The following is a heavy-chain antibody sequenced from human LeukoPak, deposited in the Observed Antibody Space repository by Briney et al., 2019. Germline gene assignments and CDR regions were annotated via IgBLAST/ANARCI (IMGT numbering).Heavy chain of an antibody. D-gene: IGHD5-18*01. Sequence: SETLSLTCTVSGGSISSSSYYWGWIRQPPGKGLEWTGSIYYGGSTYYNPSLKSRVTISVDTSKNQFSLKLSSVTAADTAVYYCASWVDTAMVTGFDYWGQGTLVTVSS. J-gene: IGHJ4*02. CDR1: GGSISSSSYY. CDR3: ASWVDTAMVTGFDY. CDR2: IYYGGST. V-gene: IGHV4-39*01.